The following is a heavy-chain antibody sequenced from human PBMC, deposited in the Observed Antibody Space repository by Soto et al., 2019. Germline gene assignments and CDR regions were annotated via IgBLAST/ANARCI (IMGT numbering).Heavy chain of an antibody. CDR2: ISAYNANT. V-gene: IGHV1-18*01. D-gene: IGHD6-19*01. CDR1: GYTFNSYG. J-gene: IGHJ4*02. CDR3: ARDRGSGWFVY. Sequence: ASVKVSCKASGYTFNSYGISWVRQAPGQGLEWMGWISAYNANTNYAQKLQGRVTMTTDASTSTAYMELRSLRSDDTAVYYCARDRGSGWFVYWGQGTPVTVSS.